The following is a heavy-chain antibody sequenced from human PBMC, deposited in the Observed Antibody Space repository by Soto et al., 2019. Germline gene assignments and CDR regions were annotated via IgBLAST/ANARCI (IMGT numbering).Heavy chain of an antibody. CDR1: GFNFSSYG. CDR3: AKDRKETTGLDV. Sequence: GGSLRLSCTASGFNFSSYGMHWVRQAPGKGLEWVAVISYDGSNKYYADSVKGRFTISRDNSKNTLYLQMNSLRAEDTAVYYCAKDRKETTGLDVWGQGTTVTVSS. D-gene: IGHD1-7*01. V-gene: IGHV3-30*18. CDR2: ISYDGSNK. J-gene: IGHJ6*02.